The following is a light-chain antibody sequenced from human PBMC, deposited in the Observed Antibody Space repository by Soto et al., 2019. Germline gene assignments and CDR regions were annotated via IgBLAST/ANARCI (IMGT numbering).Light chain of an antibody. Sequence: EIVLTQSPGTLSLSPGERATLSCRASQSVSSSYLAWYQQKLGQAPRLLIYGASSRATGIPDRFSGSGSGTDFTLTISRLEPEDFAVYYCQQYGSSPFTFGGGTKV. CDR1: QSVSSSY. V-gene: IGKV3-20*01. CDR3: QQYGSSPFT. CDR2: GAS. J-gene: IGKJ4*01.